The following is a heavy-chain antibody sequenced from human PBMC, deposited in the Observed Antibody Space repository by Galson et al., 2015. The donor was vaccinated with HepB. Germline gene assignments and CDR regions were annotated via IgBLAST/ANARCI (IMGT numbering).Heavy chain of an antibody. D-gene: IGHD6-13*01. J-gene: IGHJ4*02. Sequence: SLRLSCAASGFTFSSYSMNWVRQAPGKGLEWVSYISSSSSTIYYADSVKGRFTISRDNAKNSLFLQMNSLTDEDTAMYYCARIPPQETIAAAGSDYWGQGTLVTVSS. CDR1: GFTFSSYS. V-gene: IGHV3-48*02. CDR3: ARIPPQETIAAAGSDY. CDR2: ISSSSSTI.